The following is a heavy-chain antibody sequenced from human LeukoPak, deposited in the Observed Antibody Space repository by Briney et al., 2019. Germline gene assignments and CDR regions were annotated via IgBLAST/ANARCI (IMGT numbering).Heavy chain of an antibody. V-gene: IGHV4-34*01. CDR1: GGSFSGYY. CDR2: INDSGST. Sequence: PSETLSLTCAVYGGSFSGYYWSWIRQPPGKGLEWIGDINDSGSTHYNPSLKSRVTISVDPSKNRFSLDLTSVTAADTAVYYCGRDPPGGTLDIWGQGTMVTVSS. CDR3: GRDPPGGTLDI. D-gene: IGHD3-16*01. J-gene: IGHJ3*02.